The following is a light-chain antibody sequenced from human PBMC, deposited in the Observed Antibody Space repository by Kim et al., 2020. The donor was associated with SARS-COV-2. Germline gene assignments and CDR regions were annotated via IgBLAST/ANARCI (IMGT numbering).Light chain of an antibody. CDR2: LNSDGSH. J-gene: IGLJ3*02. Sequence: GKLTCTRSSGHSSYAIAWHQQQPEKGPRYLMKLNSDGSHSKGDGIPDRFSGSSSGAERYLTISSLQSEDEADYYCQTWGTGIQGVFGGGTQLTVL. CDR3: QTWGTGIQGV. CDR1: SGHSSYA. V-gene: IGLV4-69*01.